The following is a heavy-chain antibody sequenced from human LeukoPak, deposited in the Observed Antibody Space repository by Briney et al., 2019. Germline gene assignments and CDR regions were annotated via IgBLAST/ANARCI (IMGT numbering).Heavy chain of an antibody. Sequence: PSETLSLTCTVSGGSISSYYWSWIRQPAGKGLEWIGRIYTSGSTNYNPSLKSRVTMSVDTSKNQFSLKLSSVTAADTAVYYCARLKWLRLGLYYFDYWGQGTLVTVSS. CDR1: GGSISSYY. V-gene: IGHV4-4*07. CDR3: ARLKWLRLGLYYFDY. D-gene: IGHD5-12*01. CDR2: IYTSGST. J-gene: IGHJ4*02.